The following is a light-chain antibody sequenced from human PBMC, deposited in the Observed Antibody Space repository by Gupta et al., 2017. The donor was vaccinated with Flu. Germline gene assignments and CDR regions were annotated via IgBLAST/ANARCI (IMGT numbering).Light chain of an antibody. Sequence: DIQMTQSPSSLSASVGDRVTVTCRAGQTISRYLNWYQQKAGAAPKLLIYAASNLQSGVPSRFSGSGSGTDFTLTISRLEPEDLGTYYCQDRVSTPYTFGQGTKLEIK. J-gene: IGKJ2*01. CDR2: AAS. CDR3: QDRVSTPYT. V-gene: IGKV1-39*01. CDR1: QTISRY.